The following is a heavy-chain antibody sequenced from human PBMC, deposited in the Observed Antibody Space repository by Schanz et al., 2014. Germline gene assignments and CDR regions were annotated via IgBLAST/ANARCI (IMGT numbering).Heavy chain of an antibody. Sequence: EVQLLESGGGLVQPGGSLRLSCLASGFAFSSYGMNWLRQAPGKGLVWVSRINGDGSNTNYADSVKGRFTISRDNSKNTLYLQMNSLRAEDTAVYYCARGGPAYYFDDWGQGTLVTVSS. J-gene: IGHJ4*02. CDR2: INGDGSNT. CDR1: GFAFSSYG. V-gene: IGHV3-23*01. CDR3: ARGGPAYYFDD.